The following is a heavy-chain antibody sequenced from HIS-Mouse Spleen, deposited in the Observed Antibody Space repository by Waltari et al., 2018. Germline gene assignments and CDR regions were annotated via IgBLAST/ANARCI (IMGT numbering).Heavy chain of an antibody. Sequence: QVQLQESGPGLVKPSQTLSLTCTVSGGSISSGDYYWSWIRQPPGKGLEWIGYIHYSGSTYDNPSLKSRVTISVDTSKNQFSRKLSSVTAADTAVYYCARRGGSYYFDYWGQGTLVTVSS. J-gene: IGHJ4*02. D-gene: IGHD1-26*01. V-gene: IGHV4-30-4*01. CDR3: ARRGGSYYFDY. CDR1: GGSISSGDYY. CDR2: IHYSGST.